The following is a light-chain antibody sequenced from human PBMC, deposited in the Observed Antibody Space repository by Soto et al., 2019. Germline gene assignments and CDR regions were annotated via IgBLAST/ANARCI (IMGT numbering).Light chain of an antibody. J-gene: IGKJ4*01. CDR3: QHLPSYPST. CDR1: QDIAIY. CDR2: AAS. V-gene: IGKV1-9*01. Sequence: IQLTQAPSSLSASVGDRVTITCRASQDIAIYLAWYQQKPGEAPKLLIYAASTLYGGVPSRFSGSGSGTDFALTITRLPAEAFATYYCQHLPSYPSTFGGGTKVDIK.